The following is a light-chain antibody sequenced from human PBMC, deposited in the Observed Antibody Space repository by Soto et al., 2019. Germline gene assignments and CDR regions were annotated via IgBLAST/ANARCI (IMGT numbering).Light chain of an antibody. CDR1: QTITSN. CDR2: GAS. CDR3: QHYNNWIAS. Sequence: EVVMTQSASTLSVSPGNTVTLSCGANQTITSNLAWYQQKPGQAPRLLIYGASTRATGIPVRFSGSGYGTEFTLTISSLQPEDFAVYYCQHYNNWIASFGGGTKVDIK. V-gene: IGKV3-15*01. J-gene: IGKJ4*01.